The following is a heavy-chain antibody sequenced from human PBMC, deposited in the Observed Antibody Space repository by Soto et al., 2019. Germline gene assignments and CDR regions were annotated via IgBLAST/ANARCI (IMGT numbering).Heavy chain of an antibody. V-gene: IGHV4-61*08. CDR2: IYYSGST. D-gene: IGHD1-7*01. CDR3: ARGYYTSWNWFDR. CDR1: GGSVSTGVHY. J-gene: IGHJ2*01. Sequence: QVQLQESGPGLVKPSETLSLTCTVSVSGGSVSTGVHYWSWIRQHPGKGLEWIGYIYYSGSTNYNPSHQSRVTISVDTSKNPFSLKLTSVTAADTAVYYCARGYYTSWNWFDRWGRGTRVTVSS.